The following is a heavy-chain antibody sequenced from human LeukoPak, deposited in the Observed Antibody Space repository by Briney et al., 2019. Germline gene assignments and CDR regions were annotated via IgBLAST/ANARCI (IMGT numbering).Heavy chain of an antibody. J-gene: IGHJ4*02. CDR3: ARESGRDYYGSGSYLFDY. CDR1: GGSISSYY. D-gene: IGHD3-10*01. Sequence: PSETLSLTCTVSGGSISSYYWSWIRQPPGKGLEWIGYIYYSGSTNYNPSLKSRVTISVDTSKNQFSLKLSSVTAADTAMYYCARESGRDYYGSGSYLFDYWGQGTLVTVSS. V-gene: IGHV4-59*01. CDR2: IYYSGST.